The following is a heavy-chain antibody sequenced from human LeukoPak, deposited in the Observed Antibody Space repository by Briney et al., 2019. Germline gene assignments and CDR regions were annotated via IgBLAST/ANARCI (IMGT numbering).Heavy chain of an antibody. D-gene: IGHD2-2*01. CDR3: ASHQTVVPTSIDY. CDR2: ISSSGSTI. J-gene: IGHJ4*02. Sequence: GGSLRLSCAASGFTFSDYYMSWIRQAPGKGLEWVSYISSSGSTIYYADSVKGRFTISRDNAKNSLYLQMNSLRAEDTAVYYCASHQTVVPTSIDYWGQGTLVTVSS. CDR1: GFTFSDYY. V-gene: IGHV3-11*01.